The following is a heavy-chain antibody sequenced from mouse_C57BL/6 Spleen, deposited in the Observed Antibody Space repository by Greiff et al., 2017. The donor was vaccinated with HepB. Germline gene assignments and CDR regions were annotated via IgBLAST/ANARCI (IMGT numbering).Heavy chain of an antibody. V-gene: IGHV1-80*01. CDR3: SRSLAVIPYYFDY. CDR1: GYAFSSYW. CDR2: IYPGDGDT. Sequence: QVQLKESGAELVKPGASVKISCKASGYAFSSYWMNWVKQRPGKGLEWIGQIYPGDGDTNYNGKFKGKATLTADKSSSTAYMQLSSLTSEDAAVYFFSRSLAVIPYYFDYWGQGTTLTVSS. D-gene: IGHD3-3*01. J-gene: IGHJ2*01.